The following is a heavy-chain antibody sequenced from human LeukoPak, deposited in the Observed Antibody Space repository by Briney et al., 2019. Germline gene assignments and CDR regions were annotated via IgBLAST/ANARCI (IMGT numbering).Heavy chain of an antibody. Sequence: GGSLRLSCEASGFTFTTYSMTWVRQAPGKGLEWVSIISSGSSAIFSADALKGRFAISRDDAKNLLYLDMNSLRAEDTAVYYCARGHTAVTRHFDFRGQGTLVTVSS. CDR2: ISSGSSAI. V-gene: IGHV3-21*01. CDR1: GFTFTTYS. J-gene: IGHJ4*02. CDR3: ARGHTAVTRHFDF. D-gene: IGHD4-17*01.